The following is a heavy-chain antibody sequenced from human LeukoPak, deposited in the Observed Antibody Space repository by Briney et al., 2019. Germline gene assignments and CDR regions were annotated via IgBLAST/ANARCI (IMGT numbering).Heavy chain of an antibody. CDR3: ARRGGSNWYFDL. CDR2: IYPGDSDT. J-gene: IGHJ2*01. V-gene: IGHV5-51*01. Sequence: GESLKISCKASGYSYTNYWIGWVRQMPGKGLELMAIIYPGDSDTRYSPSFQGQVTISADKSINTAYLQWSSLKASDSAMYYCARRGGSNWYFDLWGRGTLVIVSS. D-gene: IGHD2-15*01. CDR1: GYSYTNYW.